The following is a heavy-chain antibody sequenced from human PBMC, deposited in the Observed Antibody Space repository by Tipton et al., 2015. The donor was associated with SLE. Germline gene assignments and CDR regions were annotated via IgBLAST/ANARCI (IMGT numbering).Heavy chain of an antibody. CDR3: ARGTSYADPDYYYGMDV. CDR2: IYYSGST. CDR1: GGSISSSSYY. J-gene: IGHJ6*02. D-gene: IGHD2-2*01. V-gene: IGHV4-39*01. Sequence: TLSLTCTVSGGSISSSSYYWGWIRQPPGKGLEWIGGIYYSGSTYYNPSLKSRVTISVDTSKNQFSLKLSSVTAADMAVYYCARGTSYADPDYYYGMDVWGQGTTVTVSS.